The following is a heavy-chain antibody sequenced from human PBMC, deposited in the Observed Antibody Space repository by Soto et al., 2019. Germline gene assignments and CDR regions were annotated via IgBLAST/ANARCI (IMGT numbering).Heavy chain of an antibody. J-gene: IGHJ5*02. CDR1: GGSVSSGDYY. CDR2: IYNSGST. V-gene: IGHV4-61*08. Sequence: PSETLSLTCTVSGGSVSSGDYYWSWIRQPPGKGLEWIGHIYNSGSTNYNPSLKSRVTMSVDTSKNQFSLKLSSVTAADTAVYYCARDRRAVAARNWFDPWGQGTLVTVSS. D-gene: IGHD6-19*01. CDR3: ARDRRAVAARNWFDP.